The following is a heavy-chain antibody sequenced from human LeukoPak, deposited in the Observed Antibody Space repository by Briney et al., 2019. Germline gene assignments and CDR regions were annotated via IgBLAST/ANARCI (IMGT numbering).Heavy chain of an antibody. D-gene: IGHD4-17*01. J-gene: IGHJ4*02. CDR1: GGSISSSSYY. Sequence: PSETLSLTCTVSGGSISSSSYYWGWIRQPPGKGLERIGSIYYSGSTYYNPSLKSRVTISVDTSKNQFSLKLSSVTAADTAVYYCARHGDYGDRGDYWGQGTLVTVSS. CDR2: IYYSGST. V-gene: IGHV4-39*01. CDR3: ARHGDYGDRGDY.